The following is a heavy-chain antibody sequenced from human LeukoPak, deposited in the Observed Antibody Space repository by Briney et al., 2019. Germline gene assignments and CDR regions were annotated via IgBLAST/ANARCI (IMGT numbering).Heavy chain of an antibody. CDR1: GYTFTSYG. CDR3: AVYVDTAMVTNFDY. D-gene: IGHD5-18*01. V-gene: IGHV1-18*01. J-gene: IGHJ4*02. CDR2: INAYNGNT. Sequence: GASVKVSRKASGYTFTSYGISWVRQAPGQGLEWMGWINAYNGNTNYAQKLQGRVTMTTDTSTSTAYMELRSLRSDDTAVYYCAVYVDTAMVTNFDYWGQGTLVTVSS.